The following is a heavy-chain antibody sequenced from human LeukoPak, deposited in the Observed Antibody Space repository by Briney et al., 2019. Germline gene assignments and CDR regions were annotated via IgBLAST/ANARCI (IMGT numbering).Heavy chain of an antibody. CDR3: ARDSQNYDFWSGYLTNYYYYYMDV. V-gene: IGHV1-69*06. D-gene: IGHD3-3*01. CDR1: GGTFSSYA. Sequence: ASVKVSCKASGGTFSSYAISWVRQAPGQGLEWMGGIIPIFGTANYAQKFRGRVTITADKSTRTAYMELSSLRSEDTAVYYCARDSQNYDFWSGYLTNYYYYYMDVWGKGTTVTVSS. CDR2: IIPIFGTA. J-gene: IGHJ6*03.